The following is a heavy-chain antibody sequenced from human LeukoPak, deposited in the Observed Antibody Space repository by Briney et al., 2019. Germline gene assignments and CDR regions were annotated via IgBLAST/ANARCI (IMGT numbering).Heavy chain of an antibody. V-gene: IGHV3-21*01. J-gene: IGHJ6*02. D-gene: IGHD2-2*01. Sequence: GGSLRLSCAASGFTFSSYWMSWVRQAPGKGLEWVSSISSSSSYIYYADSVKGRFTISRDNAKNSLYLQMNSLRAEDTAVYYCARARIVVVPHGMDVWGQGTTVTVSS. CDR1: GFTFSSYW. CDR2: ISSSSSYI. CDR3: ARARIVVVPHGMDV.